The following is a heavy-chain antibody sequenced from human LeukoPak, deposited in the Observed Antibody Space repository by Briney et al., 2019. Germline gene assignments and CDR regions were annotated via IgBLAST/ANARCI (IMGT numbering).Heavy chain of an antibody. CDR3: AREAGYCSGGSCYSGVGAFDI. D-gene: IGHD2-15*01. V-gene: IGHV1-8*03. J-gene: IGHJ3*02. Sequence: ASVKVSRKASGYTFTSYGISWVRQAPGQGLEWMGWMNPNSGNTGYAQKFQGRVTITRNTSISTAYMELSSLRSEDTAVYYCAREAGYCSGGSCYSGVGAFDIWGQGTMVTVSS. CDR2: MNPNSGNT. CDR1: GYTFTSYG.